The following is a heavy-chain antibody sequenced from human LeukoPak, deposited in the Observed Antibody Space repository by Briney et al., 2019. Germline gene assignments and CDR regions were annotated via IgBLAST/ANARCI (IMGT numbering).Heavy chain of an antibody. V-gene: IGHV4-59*08. CDR2: IYYSGST. J-gene: IGHJ4*02. CDR3: ARRSYDSSGYSLDY. CDR1: GGSISSYY. D-gene: IGHD3-22*01. Sequence: SETLSLTCTVSGGSISSYYWSWIRQPPGKGLEWIGLIYYSGSTNYNPSLKSRVTISVDTSKNQFSLKLSSVTAADTAVYYCARRSYDSSGYSLDYWGQGTLVTVSS.